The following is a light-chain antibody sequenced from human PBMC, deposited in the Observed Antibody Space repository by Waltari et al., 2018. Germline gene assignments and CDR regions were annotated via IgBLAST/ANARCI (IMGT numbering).Light chain of an antibody. CDR2: AAS. CDR3: HHYGGSLPNT. Sequence: EIVLTQSPGSLSLSPGERATLSCRASQSVDNTYLAWYQKKPGQAPRLFIFAASSRATGIPDRFSGGGSGTDFTLTISRLEPEDFAVYYCHHYGGSLPNTFGQGTKLEIK. V-gene: IGKV3-20*01. J-gene: IGKJ2*01. CDR1: QSVDNTY.